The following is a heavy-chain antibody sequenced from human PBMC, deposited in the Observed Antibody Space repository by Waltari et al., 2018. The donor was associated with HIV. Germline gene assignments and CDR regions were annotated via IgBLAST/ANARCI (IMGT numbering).Heavy chain of an antibody. CDR3: YKAPWDGSGSYSADY. Sequence: QVQLQQWGAGLLKPSETLSLTCAVYGGSFSGYYWSWIRQPPGKGLEWIGEINHSGSTNYNPSLKSRVTISVDTSKNQFSLKLSSVTAADTAVYYCYKAPWDGSGSYSADYWGQGTLVTVSS. CDR2: INHSGST. V-gene: IGHV4-34*01. CDR1: GGSFSGYY. J-gene: IGHJ4*02. D-gene: IGHD3-10*01.